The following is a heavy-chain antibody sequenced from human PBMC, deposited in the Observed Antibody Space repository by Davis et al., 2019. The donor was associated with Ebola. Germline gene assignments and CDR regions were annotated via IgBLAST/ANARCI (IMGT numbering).Heavy chain of an antibody. CDR1: GFTFSGYS. CDR3: ARSFDYGDPLHFDY. J-gene: IGHJ4*02. D-gene: IGHD4-17*01. Sequence: GESLKISCAASGFTFSGYSMNWVRQAPGKGLEWVSSIGSGGDYIHYTDSVEGRFTISRDNAKNSLYLQMNSLRAEDTAVYYCARSFDYGDPLHFDYWGQGTLVTVSS. CDR2: IGSGGDYI. V-gene: IGHV3-21*01.